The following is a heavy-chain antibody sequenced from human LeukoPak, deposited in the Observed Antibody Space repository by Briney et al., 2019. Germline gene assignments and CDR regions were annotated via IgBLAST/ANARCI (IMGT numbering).Heavy chain of an antibody. CDR1: GGSISSSSYY. J-gene: IGHJ3*02. D-gene: IGHD3-10*01. CDR2: INHSGST. V-gene: IGHV4-39*07. CDR3: ARGGKLLWFGELPQADAFDI. Sequence: SETLSLTCTVSGGSISSSSYYWSWIRQPPGKGLEWIGEINHSGSTNYNPSLKSRVTISVDTSKNQFSLKLSSVTAADTAVYYCARGGKLLWFGELPQADAFDIWGQGTMVTVSS.